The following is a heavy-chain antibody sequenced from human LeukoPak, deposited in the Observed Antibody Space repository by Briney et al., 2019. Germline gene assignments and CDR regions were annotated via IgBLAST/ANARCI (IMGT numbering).Heavy chain of an antibody. J-gene: IGHJ4*02. CDR1: GYSFTSYW. CDR2: IYPGDSET. CDR3: ARPHGRESGSYWSFDY. V-gene: IGHV5-51*01. Sequence: GASLQISCKGSGYSFTSYWIGWVRQMPGKGLEWMGIIYPGDSETRYSPSFQGQVTISADKSISTAYLQWSSLKASDNAMYYCARPHGRESGSYWSFDYWGQGTLVTVSS. D-gene: IGHD1-26*01.